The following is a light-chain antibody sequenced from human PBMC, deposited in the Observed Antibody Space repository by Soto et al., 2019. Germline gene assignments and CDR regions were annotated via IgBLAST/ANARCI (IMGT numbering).Light chain of an antibody. J-gene: IGKJ5*01. CDR3: QQRSTWPTVT. CDR2: GAF. CDR1: PSVTNF. Sequence: FTRSQATLLLSACERATLSYRAKPSVTNFLAWYQQKPGQAPRLLIYGAFNRATGIPARFSGSGSGREFPLTIWGFGLGISAIHYCQQRSTWPTVTCGGGTRLEIK. V-gene: IGKV3-11*02.